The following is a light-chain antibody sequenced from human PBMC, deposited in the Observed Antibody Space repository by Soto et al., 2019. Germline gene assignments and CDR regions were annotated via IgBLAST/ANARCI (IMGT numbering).Light chain of an antibody. CDR3: QQYNNWPRT. Sequence: EIVMTQSPATLSVSPGESAPLSCRASQSVSSNLAWYQQKPGQAPRLLIYGASTRATGIPARFSGSGSGTEFTLTISSLQSEDFAVYYCQQYNNWPRTFGQGSKVDIK. CDR2: GAS. CDR1: QSVSSN. V-gene: IGKV3-15*01. J-gene: IGKJ1*01.